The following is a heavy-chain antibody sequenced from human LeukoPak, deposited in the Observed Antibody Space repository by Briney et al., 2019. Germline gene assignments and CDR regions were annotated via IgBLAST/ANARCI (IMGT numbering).Heavy chain of an antibody. Sequence: GGSLRLSCAASEFTFSSYSMKWVRQAPGKGLEWVSSITRSSIYIYYADSVKGRFTISRDNAKNSLYLQMNSLRAEDTAVYYCARVGYDGTGYYSLGNYWGQGTLVSVSS. J-gene: IGHJ4*02. CDR1: EFTFSSYS. CDR3: ARVGYDGTGYYSLGNY. CDR2: ITRSSIYI. D-gene: IGHD3-22*01. V-gene: IGHV3-21*01.